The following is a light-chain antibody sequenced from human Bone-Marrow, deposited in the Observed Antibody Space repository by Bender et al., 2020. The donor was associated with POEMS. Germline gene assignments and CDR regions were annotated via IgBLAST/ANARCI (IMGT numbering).Light chain of an antibody. J-gene: IGLJ1*01. CDR1: SSNIGSNI. V-gene: IGLV1-44*01. CDR2: STD. CDR3: ASWDDNLNGHV. Sequence: QSVLTQPPSASGTPVQRVTISCSGSSSNIGSNIVNWFQQFPGRAPRLLIFSTDERASGVPDRFSGSKSGTSASLVISGLRAEDEADYHCASWDDNLNGHVFGTGTRVTVL.